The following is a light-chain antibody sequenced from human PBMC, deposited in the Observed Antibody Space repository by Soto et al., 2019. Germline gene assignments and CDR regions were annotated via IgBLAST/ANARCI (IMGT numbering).Light chain of an antibody. CDR3: QSYDSSLSGWV. J-gene: IGLJ3*02. V-gene: IGLV1-40*01. CDR2: GNS. Sequence: QSVLTQPPSVSGAPGQRGTISCTGSSSNIGAGYDVHWYQQLPGTAPKLLIYGNSNGPSGVPDRFSGSKSGTSASLAITGLQAEDEADYYCQSYDSSLSGWVFGGGTKVTVL. CDR1: SSNIGAGYD.